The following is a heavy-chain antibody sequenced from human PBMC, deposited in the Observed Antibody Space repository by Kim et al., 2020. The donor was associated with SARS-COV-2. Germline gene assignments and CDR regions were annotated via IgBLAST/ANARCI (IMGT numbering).Heavy chain of an antibody. D-gene: IGHD1-26*01. Sequence: NYSPSFQGHVTISADKSISTAYLQWSSLKASDTAMYYCARHSPVGANDYWGQGTLVTVSS. J-gene: IGHJ4*02. V-gene: IGHV5-10-1*01. CDR3: ARHSPVGANDY.